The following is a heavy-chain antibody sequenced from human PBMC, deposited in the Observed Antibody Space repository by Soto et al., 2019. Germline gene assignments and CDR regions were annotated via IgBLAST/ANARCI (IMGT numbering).Heavy chain of an antibody. CDR2: IYWDDDK. D-gene: IGHD6-13*01. Sequence: QITLKESGPALVKPTQTLTLTCTFSGFSLSTSGVGVGWIRQPPGKALEWLALIYWDDDKRYRPSLQSRLTITKDTSKNQVVVTMTNMDPADTATYYCARRIPVPGTVDYWGQGTLVTVSS. V-gene: IGHV2-5*02. CDR3: ARRIPVPGTVDY. CDR1: GFSLSTSGVG. J-gene: IGHJ4*02.